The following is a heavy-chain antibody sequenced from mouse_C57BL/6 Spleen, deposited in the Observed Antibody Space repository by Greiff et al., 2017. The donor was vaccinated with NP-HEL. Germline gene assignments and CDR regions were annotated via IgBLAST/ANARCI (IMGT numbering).Heavy chain of an antibody. Sequence: EVQLQQSGPELVKPGASVKISCKASGYSFTDYNMNWVKQSNGKSLEWIGVINPNYGTTSYNQKFKGKATLTVDKSSSTAYMQLNSLTSEDSAVYYCARGNYYGRPYYFDYWGQGTTLTVSS. V-gene: IGHV1-39*01. CDR1: GYSFTDYN. D-gene: IGHD1-1*01. CDR3: ARGNYYGRPYYFDY. CDR2: INPNYGTT. J-gene: IGHJ2*01.